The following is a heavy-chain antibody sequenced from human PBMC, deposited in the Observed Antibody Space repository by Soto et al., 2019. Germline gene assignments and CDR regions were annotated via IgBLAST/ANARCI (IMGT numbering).Heavy chain of an antibody. CDR1: GYTFSNYG. D-gene: IGHD2-2*03. V-gene: IGHV1-18*01. CDR2: ISGYNGNT. CDR3: ARVGQCSSTTCRYYYYYGMDV. Sequence: QVQLVQSGVEVKKPGASVTVSCKASGYTFSNYGISWVRQAPGQGLEWMGWISGYNGNTNYAQNLQGRVTLTTDTSTSTAYMELRSLRSDDTAVYYCARVGQCSSTTCRYYYYYGMDVWGKGTTVTVSS. J-gene: IGHJ6*04.